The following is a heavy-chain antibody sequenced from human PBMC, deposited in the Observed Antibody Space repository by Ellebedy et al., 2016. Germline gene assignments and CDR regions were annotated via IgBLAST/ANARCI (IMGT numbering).Heavy chain of an antibody. CDR3: ARDGERAYDLDY. J-gene: IGHJ4*02. V-gene: IGHV3-48*02. D-gene: IGHD3-10*01. CDR1: GFSFSSYN. CDR2: ISVRSDGI. Sequence: GESLKISCAASGFSFSSYNMNWVRQAPGKGLEWVSYISVRSDGILYADSVKGRFTISRDNAKNSLYLQMNSLRDEDTAVYFCARDGERAYDLDYWGQGTLVTVSS.